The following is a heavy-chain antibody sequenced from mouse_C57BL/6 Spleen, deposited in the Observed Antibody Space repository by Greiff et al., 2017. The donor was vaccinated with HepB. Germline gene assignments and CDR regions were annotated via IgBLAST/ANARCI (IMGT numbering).Heavy chain of an antibody. D-gene: IGHD2-5*01. CDR3: ARSGSNYKAWFAY. V-gene: IGHV1-39*01. CDR2: INPNYGTT. CDR1: GYSFTDYN. Sequence: EVKLVESGPELVKPGASVKISCKASGYSFTDYNMNWVKQSNGKSLEWIGVINPNYGTTSYNQKFKGKATLTVDQSSSTAYMQLNSLTSEDSAVYYCARSGSNYKAWFAYWGQGTLVTVSA. J-gene: IGHJ3*01.